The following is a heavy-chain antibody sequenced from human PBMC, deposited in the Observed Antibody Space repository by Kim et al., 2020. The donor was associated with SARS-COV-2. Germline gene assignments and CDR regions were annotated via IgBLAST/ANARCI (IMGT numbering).Heavy chain of an antibody. D-gene: IGHD3-10*01. V-gene: IGHV1-46*01. CDR3: ARGGRGLWFGELGDY. CDR1: GYTFTSYY. Sequence: ASVKVSCKASGYTFTSYYMHWVRQAPGQGLEWMGIINPSGGSTSYAQKFQGRVTMTRDTSTSTVYMELSSLRSEDTAVYYCARGGRGLWFGELGDYWGQGTLVTVSS. CDR2: INPSGGST. J-gene: IGHJ4*02.